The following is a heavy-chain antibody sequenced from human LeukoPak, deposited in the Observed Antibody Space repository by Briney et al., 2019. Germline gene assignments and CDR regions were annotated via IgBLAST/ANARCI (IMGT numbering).Heavy chain of an antibody. CDR2: ISYDGSNK. CDR3: ASSGTYYDILTGYRI. V-gene: IGHV3-30-3*01. J-gene: IGHJ4*02. D-gene: IGHD3-9*01. Sequence: GGSLRLSCAASGFTFSSYAMHWVRQAPGKGLEWVAVISYDGSNKYYADSVKGRFTISRDNSKNTLYLQMNSLRAEDTAVYYCASSGTYYDILTGYRIWGQGTLVTVSS. CDR1: GFTFSSYA.